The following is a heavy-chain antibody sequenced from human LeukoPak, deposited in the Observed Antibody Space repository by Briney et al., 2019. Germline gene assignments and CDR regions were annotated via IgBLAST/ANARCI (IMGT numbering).Heavy chain of an antibody. CDR2: INSSSNYI. CDR3: VRETLMVRGVIIDTYYYYYGMDV. V-gene: IGHV3-21*01. CDR1: GFSFSTYS. Sequence: GGSLILSCAASGFSFSTYSMNWVRQAPGKGLEWVSSINSSSNYIYYADSVKGRFTISRDDAKNSLYLQMNSLRAEDTAVYYCVRETLMVRGVIIDTYYYYYGMDVWGKGTTVTVSS. D-gene: IGHD3-10*01. J-gene: IGHJ6*04.